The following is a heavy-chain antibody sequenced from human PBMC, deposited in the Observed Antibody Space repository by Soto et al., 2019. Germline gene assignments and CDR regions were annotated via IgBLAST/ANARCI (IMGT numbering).Heavy chain of an antibody. J-gene: IGHJ4*02. CDR1: GWSFSSYP. CDR2: IIPIFGKA. D-gene: IGHD2-2*02. V-gene: IGHV1-69*06. CDR3: AGGGYCSSSRRYTSEGSSFDY. Sequence: SPVKGSREGAGWSFSSYPVRWLSQTPAQGLDWMGGIIPIFGKANYSQKFQGRVTITADKSTSTAYMELRSLRLEDTGVYYCAGGGYCSSSRRYTSEGSSFDYWGQGTLVTVSS.